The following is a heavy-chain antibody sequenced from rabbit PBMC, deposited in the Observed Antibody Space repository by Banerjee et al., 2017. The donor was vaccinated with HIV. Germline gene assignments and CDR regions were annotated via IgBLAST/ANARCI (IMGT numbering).Heavy chain of an antibody. Sequence: QEQLVESGGGLVQPGGSLTLSCNASGFDFSTYSMSWVRQAPGKGLEWIGYIVPIFGVTYYANWVNGRFTISSHNAQNTLYLQLNSLTAADTATYFCARDLTDVIGWNFGWWGPGTLVTVS. J-gene: IGHJ4*01. CDR3: ARDLTDVIGWNFGW. V-gene: IGHV1S47*01. D-gene: IGHD2-1*01. CDR1: GFDFSTYS. CDR2: IVPIFGVT.